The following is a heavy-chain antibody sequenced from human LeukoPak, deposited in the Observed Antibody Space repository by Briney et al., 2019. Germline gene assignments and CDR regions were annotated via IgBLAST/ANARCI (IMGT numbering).Heavy chain of an antibody. J-gene: IGHJ4*02. D-gene: IGHD3-3*01. CDR3: AKEELRFLEWFPFDY. CDR1: GFTFSSYG. CDR2: IRYDGSNK. V-gene: IGHV3-30*02. Sequence: GGSLRLSCAASGFTFSSYGMHRVRQAPGKGLEWVAFIRYDGSNKYYADSVKGRFTISRDNSKNTLYLQMNSLRAEDTAVYYCAKEELRFLEWFPFDYWGQGTLVTVSS.